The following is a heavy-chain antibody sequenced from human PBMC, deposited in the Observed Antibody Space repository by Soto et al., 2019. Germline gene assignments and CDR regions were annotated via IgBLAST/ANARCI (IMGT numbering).Heavy chain of an antibody. CDR2: INHSGST. D-gene: IGHD1-26*01. CDR1: GGSFSGYY. Sequence: PSETLSLTCAVYGGSFSGYYWSWVRQPPGKGLEWIGEINHSGSTNYNPSLKSRVTISVDTSKNQFSLKLSSVTAADTAVYYCATLGASGSYYDAFDIWGQGTMVTVSS. CDR3: ATLGASGSYYDAFDI. J-gene: IGHJ3*02. V-gene: IGHV4-34*01.